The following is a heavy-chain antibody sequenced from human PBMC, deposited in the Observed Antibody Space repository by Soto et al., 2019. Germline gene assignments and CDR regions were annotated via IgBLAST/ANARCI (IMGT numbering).Heavy chain of an antibody. CDR3: ARVVAARPMGACDY. Sequence: GASVKVSCRASGYTFTSYYMHGVRQAPGQGLEWMGIINPSGGSTSYAQKFQGRVTMTRDTSTSTVYMELSSLRSEDTAVYYCARVVAARPMGACDYVGQGTLVTFSS. V-gene: IGHV1-46*01. J-gene: IGHJ4*02. D-gene: IGHD6-13*01. CDR1: GYTFTSYY. CDR2: INPSGGST.